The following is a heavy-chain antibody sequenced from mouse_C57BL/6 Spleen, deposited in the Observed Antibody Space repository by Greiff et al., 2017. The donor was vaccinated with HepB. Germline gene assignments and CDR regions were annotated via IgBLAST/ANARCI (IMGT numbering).Heavy chain of an antibody. CDR2: IFPGSGST. CDR1: GYTFTDYY. Sequence: VKLMESGPELVKPGASVKISCKASGYTFTDYYINWVKQRPGQGLEWIGWIFPGSGSTYYNEKFKGRATLTVDKSSSTAYMLLSSLTSEDSAVYFCARGRRIYDGYYIFDFWGQDTTLTVSS. V-gene: IGHV1-75*01. J-gene: IGHJ2*01. D-gene: IGHD2-3*01. CDR3: ARGRRIYDGYYIFDF.